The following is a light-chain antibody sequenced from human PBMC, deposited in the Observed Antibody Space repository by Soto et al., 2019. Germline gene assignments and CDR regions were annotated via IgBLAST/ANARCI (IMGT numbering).Light chain of an antibody. J-gene: IGLJ1*01. Sequence: QSVLTQPASVSGSPGQSITISCTGTSTDIGRYNYVSWYQQHPGKAPKLMIYDVSNRPSGVFNRFSGSKSGNTASLTFSGLQAEDEADYYCSSYTSSSTYVFGTGTKVTVL. CDR1: STDIGRYNY. CDR3: SSYTSSSTYV. CDR2: DVS. V-gene: IGLV2-14*03.